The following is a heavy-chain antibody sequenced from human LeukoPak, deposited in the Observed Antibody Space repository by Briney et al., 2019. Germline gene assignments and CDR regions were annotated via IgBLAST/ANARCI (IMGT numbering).Heavy chain of an antibody. J-gene: IGHJ4*02. D-gene: IGHD3-16*02. V-gene: IGHV1-2*02. CDR1: GYTFTGYY. CDR3: ARRIMITFGGVIGSFDY. Sequence: ASVKVSCKAFGYTFTGYYMHWVRQAPGQGLEWMGRINPNSGGTNYAQKFKGRVTMTRDTSISTAYMELTRLRSDDTAVYYCARRIMITFGGVIGSFDYWGQGTLVTVSS. CDR2: INPNSGGT.